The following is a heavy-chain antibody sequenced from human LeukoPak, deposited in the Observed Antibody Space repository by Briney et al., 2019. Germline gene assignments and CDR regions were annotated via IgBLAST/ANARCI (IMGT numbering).Heavy chain of an antibody. CDR3: AREVYSKRYSSSNWFDP. CDR1: GGSISSYY. V-gene: IGHV3-7*01. CDR2: IKQDGSEK. D-gene: IGHD6-6*01. Sequence: ETLSLTCTVSGGSISSYYWSWVRQAPGKGLEWVANIKQDGSEKYYVDSVKGRFTISRDNAKNSLYLQMNSLRAEDTAVYYCAREVYSKRYSSSNWFDPWGQGTLVTVSS. J-gene: IGHJ5*02.